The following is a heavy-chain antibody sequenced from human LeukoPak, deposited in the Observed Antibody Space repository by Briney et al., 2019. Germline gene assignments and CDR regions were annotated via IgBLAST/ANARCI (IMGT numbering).Heavy chain of an antibody. Sequence: GGSLRLSCTASGLTFSSYAMSWVRQAPGKGLEWVSGISGSGGSTYYADSVKGRFTISRDNSKNTLYLQMNSLRVEDTAVYYCAKGSWGDDWGQGTLVTVSS. V-gene: IGHV3-23*01. CDR1: GLTFSSYA. J-gene: IGHJ4*02. D-gene: IGHD7-27*01. CDR2: ISGSGGST. CDR3: AKGSWGDD.